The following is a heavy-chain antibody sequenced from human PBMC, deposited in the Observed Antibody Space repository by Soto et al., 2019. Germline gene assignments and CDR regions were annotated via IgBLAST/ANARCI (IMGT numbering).Heavy chain of an antibody. CDR3: TTVYTDDTHYYGMDV. Sequence: EVQLVESGGGLVKPGGSLRLSCAASGFTFSNAWMNWVRQAPGKGLEWVGRIKSKTDGGTTDYAAPVKGRFTISRDDSKNTLYLQMDSLKTEDTAVYYCTTVYTDDTHYYGMDVWGQGTTVTVSS. D-gene: IGHD3-16*01. J-gene: IGHJ6*02. CDR2: IKSKTDGGTT. V-gene: IGHV3-15*07. CDR1: GFTFSNAW.